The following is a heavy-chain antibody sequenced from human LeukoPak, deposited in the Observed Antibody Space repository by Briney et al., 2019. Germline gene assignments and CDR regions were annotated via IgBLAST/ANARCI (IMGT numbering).Heavy chain of an antibody. J-gene: IGHJ6*03. V-gene: IGHV7-4-1*02. D-gene: IGHD3-3*01. CDR2: INTNTGNR. Sequence: ASVKVSCKASGYTFTSYAMNWVRQAPGQGLEWMGWINTNTGNRTYAQGFTGRFVFSLDTSVSTAYLQISSLKAEDTAVYYCARDGQITIFGVVSSRYMDVWGKGTTVTVSS. CDR1: GYTFTSYA. CDR3: ARDGQITIFGVVSSRYMDV.